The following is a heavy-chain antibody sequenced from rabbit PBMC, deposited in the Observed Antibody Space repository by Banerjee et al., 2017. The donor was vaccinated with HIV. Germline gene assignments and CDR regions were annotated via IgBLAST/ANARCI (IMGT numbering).Heavy chain of an antibody. D-gene: IGHD4-2*01. V-gene: IGHV1S43*01. J-gene: IGHJ4*01. CDR2: IYTSSGST. CDR1: GIDFSSYYY. CDR3: ARDAGYAGSNL. Sequence: QEHLVETGGGLVQPGGTLTLTCKASGIDFSSYYYMCWVRQAPGKGLELVACIYTSSGSTWYASWVNGRFTISRSTSLNTVDLKMTSLTAADTATYFCARDAGYAGSNLWGPGTLVTVS.